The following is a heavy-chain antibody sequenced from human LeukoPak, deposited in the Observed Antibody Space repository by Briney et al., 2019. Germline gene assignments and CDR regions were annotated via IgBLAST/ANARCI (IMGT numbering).Heavy chain of an antibody. D-gene: IGHD6-13*01. CDR2: IYYSGST. CDR1: GGSISSYY. CDR3: ARHREGYSSSWYRAFDV. V-gene: IGHV4-59*08. Sequence: SETLSLTCTVSGGSISSYYWSWIRQPPGKGLEWIGYIYYSGSTNYNPSLKSRVTISVDTSKNQFSLKLSSVTAADTAVYYCARHREGYSSSWYRAFDVWGQGTMVTVSS. J-gene: IGHJ3*01.